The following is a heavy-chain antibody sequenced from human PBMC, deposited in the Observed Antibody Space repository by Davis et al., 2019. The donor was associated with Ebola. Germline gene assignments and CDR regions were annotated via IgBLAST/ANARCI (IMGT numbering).Heavy chain of an antibody. CDR2: VNTDGSST. CDR3: ESLLRENSGQGH. Sequence: HTGGSLRLSCAASGFTFSSNWMHWVRQAPGKGLVWVSCVNTDGSSTTYADSVMGRFTISRDNAKNTLYLQMDSLRAEDTAVYYCESLLRENSGQGHWGQGTLVTVSS. D-gene: IGHD5-12*01. V-gene: IGHV3-74*01. CDR1: GFTFSSNW. J-gene: IGHJ4*02.